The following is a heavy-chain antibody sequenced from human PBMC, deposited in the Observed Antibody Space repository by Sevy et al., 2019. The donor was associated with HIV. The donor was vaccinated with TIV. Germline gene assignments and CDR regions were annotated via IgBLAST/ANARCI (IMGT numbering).Heavy chain of an antibody. D-gene: IGHD5-12*01. V-gene: IGHV4-39*01. CDR1: GGSISSSSYY. CDR2: IYYSGST. CDR3: ARRVRDGYNSNYFDY. Sequence: SETLSLTCTVSGGSISSSSYYWGWIRQPPGKGLKWIGSIYYSGSTYYNPSLKSRVTISVDTSKNQFSLKLSSVTAADTAVYYCARRVRDGYNSNYFDYWGQGTLVTVSS. J-gene: IGHJ4*02.